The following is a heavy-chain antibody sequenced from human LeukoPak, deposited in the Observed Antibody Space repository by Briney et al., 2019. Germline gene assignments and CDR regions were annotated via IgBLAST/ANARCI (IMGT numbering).Heavy chain of an antibody. CDR1: GFTFSSYE. CDR3: AREARRGGYNPIDY. Sequence: GGSLRLSCAASGFTFSSYEMNWVRQAPGKGLEWVSYISSSDNTIYYADSVKGRFTICRDSAKNSLYLQMDSLRAEYAAVYYCAREARRGGYNPIDYWGQGTLVTVSS. J-gene: IGHJ4*02. V-gene: IGHV3-48*03. CDR2: ISSSDNTI. D-gene: IGHD5-24*01.